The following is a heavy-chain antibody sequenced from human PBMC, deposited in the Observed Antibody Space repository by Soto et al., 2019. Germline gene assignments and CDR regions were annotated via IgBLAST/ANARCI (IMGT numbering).Heavy chain of an antibody. D-gene: IGHD5-18*01. J-gene: IGHJ4*02. CDR1: GGSFSGYY. V-gene: IGHV4-34*01. Sequence: SETLSLTCAVYGGSFSGYYWTWIRQPPGTGLEWIGEINHSGSTNYNPSLKSRVTISVDTSKNSLYLQMNSLRAEDTAVYYCARHGYNYGGGYFDYWGQGTLVTVSS. CDR3: ARHGYNYGGGYFDY. CDR2: INHSGST.